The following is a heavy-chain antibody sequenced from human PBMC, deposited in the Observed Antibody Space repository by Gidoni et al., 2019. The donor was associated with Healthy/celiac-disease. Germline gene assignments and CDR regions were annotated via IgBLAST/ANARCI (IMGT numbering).Heavy chain of an antibody. D-gene: IGHD3-3*02. Sequence: QLQLVQSGAAVKQPGASVKVSCKSSGYTFTGYYMHWVRQAPGQGLQWKGWLNPNSGGTNYAQKFQGWVTMTRDTSISTAYMELSRLRSDDTAVYYCASSQLADQESYYGMDVWGQGTTVTVSS. CDR1: GYTFTGYY. CDR2: LNPNSGGT. CDR3: ASSQLADQESYYGMDV. V-gene: IGHV1-2*04. J-gene: IGHJ6*02.